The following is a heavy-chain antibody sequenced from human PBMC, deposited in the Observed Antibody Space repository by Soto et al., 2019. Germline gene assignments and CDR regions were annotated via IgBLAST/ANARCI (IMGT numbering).Heavy chain of an antibody. D-gene: IGHD1-1*01. CDR3: AHPIQLERRGDAFDI. CDR1: GFSLSTSGVG. Sequence: QITLKESGPTLVKPTQTLTLTCTFSGFSLSTSGVGVGWIRQPPGKALEWLALIYWDDDKRYSPSLKSRLTITKDTSKNQVVLTMTNMDPVDTATYYCAHPIQLERRGDAFDIWGQGTMVTVSS. J-gene: IGHJ3*02. V-gene: IGHV2-5*02. CDR2: IYWDDDK.